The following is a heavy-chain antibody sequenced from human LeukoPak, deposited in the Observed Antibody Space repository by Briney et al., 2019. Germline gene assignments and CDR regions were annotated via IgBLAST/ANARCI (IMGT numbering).Heavy chain of an antibody. D-gene: IGHD3-10*01. J-gene: IGHJ4*02. Sequence: ETLXXTCTVSGGSISSSNSYRGWIRRPPGKGLEWIGSLYYGGNSYYNPSLKSRVTISADTPKNQFSLKLTSVTAADMAVYYCVIMAGYWGQGVLVTVSS. CDR1: GGSISSSNSY. CDR3: VIMAGY. V-gene: IGHV4-39*01. CDR2: LYYGGNS.